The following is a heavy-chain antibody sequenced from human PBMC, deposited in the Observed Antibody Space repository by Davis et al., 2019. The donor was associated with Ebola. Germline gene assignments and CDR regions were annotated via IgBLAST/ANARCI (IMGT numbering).Heavy chain of an antibody. D-gene: IGHD6-13*01. CDR2: INAGNGNT. CDR3: ARGRSSSWLDY. J-gene: IGHJ4*02. V-gene: IGHV1-3*01. CDR1: GYTFTSYA. Sequence: AASVKVSCKASGYTFTSYAMHWVRQAPGQRLEWMGWINAGNGNTKYSQKFQGRVTITRDTSISTAYMELSRLRSDDTVVYYCARGRSSSWLDYWGQGTLVTVSS.